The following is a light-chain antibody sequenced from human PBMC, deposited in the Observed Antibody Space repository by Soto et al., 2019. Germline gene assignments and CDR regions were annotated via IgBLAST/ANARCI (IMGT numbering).Light chain of an antibody. V-gene: IGKV3-20*01. J-gene: IGKJ1*01. Sequence: ELVLTQSPATLSLSPGERATLSCRASQAISDNLAWYRHKPGQPPRLLIYDASTRATGIPDRFSGSGSGTDFTLTISRLEPEDVAVYYCQQYGSSPLTFGQGTKVDIK. CDR1: QAISDN. CDR3: QQYGSSPLT. CDR2: DAS.